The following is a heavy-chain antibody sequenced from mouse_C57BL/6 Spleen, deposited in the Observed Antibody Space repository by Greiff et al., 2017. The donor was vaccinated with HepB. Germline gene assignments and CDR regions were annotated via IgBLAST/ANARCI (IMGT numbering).Heavy chain of an antibody. CDR3: ASRGYGYFDV. V-gene: IGHV3-6*01. CDR2: ISYDGSN. J-gene: IGHJ1*03. CDR1: GYSITSGYY. Sequence: EVQLQQSGPGLVKPSQSLSLTCSVTGYSITSGYYWNWIRQFPGNKLEWMGYISYDGSNNYNPSLKNRISITRDTSKNQFFLKLNSVTTEDTATYYCASRGYGYFDVWGTGTTVTVSS.